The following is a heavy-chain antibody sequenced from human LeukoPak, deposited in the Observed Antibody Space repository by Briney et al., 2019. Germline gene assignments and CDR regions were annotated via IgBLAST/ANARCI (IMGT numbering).Heavy chain of an antibody. CDR2: ITASSTTI. CDR3: AKGPGARGHFNWFDP. V-gene: IGHV3-48*03. J-gene: IGHJ5*02. D-gene: IGHD5-12*01. CDR1: GFSFSNYE. Sequence: GGSLRLSCAASGFSFSNYEMNWGRQAPGKGLEWISYITASSTTIYYADSVKGRFTISRDNAKNSLYLQMNGLRGEDTAVYYCAKGPGARGHFNWFDPWGQGTLVTVSS.